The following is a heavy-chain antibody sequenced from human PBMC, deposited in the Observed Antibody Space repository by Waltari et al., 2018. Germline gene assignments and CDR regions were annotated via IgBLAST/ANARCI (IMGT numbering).Heavy chain of an antibody. CDR1: GGSISSSSYY. Sequence: QLHLQESGPGLVKPSETLSLTCTVSGGSISSSSYYWDWIRQPPGKGLEWIGSLYYSKSTDYHPSLKGRGTISVDMSKSQFALKLSSVTAADTAVYYCARHGGTSDDYIWGSFSRAGGMDVWGQGTTVTVSS. V-gene: IGHV4-39*01. CDR2: LYYSKST. CDR3: ARHGGTSDDYIWGSFSRAGGMDV. J-gene: IGHJ6*02. D-gene: IGHD3-16*01.